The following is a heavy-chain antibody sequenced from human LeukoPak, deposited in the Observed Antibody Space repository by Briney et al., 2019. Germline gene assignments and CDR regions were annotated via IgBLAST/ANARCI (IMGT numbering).Heavy chain of an antibody. CDR2: INTHSGNT. D-gene: IGHD6-13*01. CDR1: RYSLNSYG. CDR3: ARGVGIAAVGSFYYYMGV. Sequence: ASVKVSCKASRYSLNSYGINWVRQAPGQGLEWMGWINTHSGNTNYAQKFQGRVTMTTDTSTSTAYMELKSLRSDDTAVYYCARGVGIAAVGSFYYYMGVWGKGTTVTVSS. V-gene: IGHV1-18*01. J-gene: IGHJ6*03.